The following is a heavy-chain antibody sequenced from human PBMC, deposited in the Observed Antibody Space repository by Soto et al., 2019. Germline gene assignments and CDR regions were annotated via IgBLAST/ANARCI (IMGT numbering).Heavy chain of an antibody. CDR2: IWYDGSNK. J-gene: IGHJ4*02. D-gene: IGHD3-16*01. V-gene: IGHV3-33*01. CDR1: GFTFSSYG. Sequence: QVQLVESGGGVVQPGRSLRLSCAASGFTFSSYGMHWVRQAPGKGLEWVAVIWYDGSNKYYADSVKGRFTISRDNSKNTLYLQRNSLGAEDTAVYYGARDPHGGFDYWGQGTLVTVSS. CDR3: ARDPHGGFDY.